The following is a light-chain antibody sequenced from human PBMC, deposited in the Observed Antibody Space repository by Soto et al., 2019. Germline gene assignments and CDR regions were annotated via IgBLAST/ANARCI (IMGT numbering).Light chain of an antibody. CDR2: GAS. V-gene: IGKV3-20*01. J-gene: IGKJ2*01. Sequence: EIVLTQSPGTLSLSPGERATLSCRASQSVSSSYYGWYHQKPGQAPRLLIFGASSRPTGLPDRFSGSRSGTDSTLTISRLEPDDFAMYYCQQNGNSPTFGQGTKLEIK. CDR3: QQNGNSPT. CDR1: QSVSSSY.